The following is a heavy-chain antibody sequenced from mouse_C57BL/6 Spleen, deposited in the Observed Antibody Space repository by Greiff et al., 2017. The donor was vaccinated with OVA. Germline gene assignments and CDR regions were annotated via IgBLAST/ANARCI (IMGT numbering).Heavy chain of an antibody. CDR2: IYPGDGDT. J-gene: IGHJ3*01. CDR3: APIYYDYGGGFAY. V-gene: IGHV1-82*01. CDR1: GYAFSSSW. Sequence: QVQLKQSGPELVKPGASVKISCKASGYAFSSSWMNWVKQRPGKGLEWIGRIYPGDGDTNYNGKFKGKATLTADKSSSTAYMQLSSLTSEDSAVYFCAPIYYDYGGGFAYWGQGTLVTVSA. D-gene: IGHD2-4*01.